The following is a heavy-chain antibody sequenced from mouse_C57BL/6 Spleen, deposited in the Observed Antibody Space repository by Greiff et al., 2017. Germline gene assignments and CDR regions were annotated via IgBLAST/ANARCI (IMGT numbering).Heavy chain of an antibody. V-gene: IGHV14-4*01. CDR3: NTCVTDYYAMDY. J-gene: IGHJ4*01. CDR2: IDPENGDT. D-gene: IGHD2-12*01. Sequence: EVHLVESGAELVRPGATVKMSCTASGFNITDDYMHWVKQRPEQGLEWIGWIDPENGDTEYASKFQGKATITADTSSNTAYLQLSSLNSEDADVYYCNTCVTDYYAMDYWGQGTSVTVSS. CDR1: GFNITDDY.